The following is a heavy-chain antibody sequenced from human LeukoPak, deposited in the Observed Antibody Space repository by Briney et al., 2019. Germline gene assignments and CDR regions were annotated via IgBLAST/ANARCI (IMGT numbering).Heavy chain of an antibody. V-gene: IGHV4-59*02. CDR3: AREPGPLYDL. Sequence: PSETLSLTCTVSGGSVSGYYRSWIRQPPGKGLEWIGYIHYSGTTIYNPSLESRVTISVDSSKNQISLKVTSVTAADTAVYYCAREPGPLYDLWGRGSPVTVSS. J-gene: IGHJ2*01. CDR1: GGSVSGYY. CDR2: IHYSGTT. D-gene: IGHD3-10*01.